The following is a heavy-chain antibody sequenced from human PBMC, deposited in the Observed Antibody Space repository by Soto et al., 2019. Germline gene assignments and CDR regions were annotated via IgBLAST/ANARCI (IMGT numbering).Heavy chain of an antibody. J-gene: IGHJ6*02. V-gene: IGHV3-21*01. CDR3: ARDRDMVVVVAAIPDGMDV. CDR2: ISSSSSYI. Sequence: GGSLRLSCAASGFTFSSYSMNWVRQAPGKGLEWVSSISSSSSYIYYADSVKGRFTISRDNAKNSLYLQMNSLRAEDTAVYYCARDRDMVVVVAAIPDGMDVWGQGTTVTVSS. D-gene: IGHD2-15*01. CDR1: GFTFSSYS.